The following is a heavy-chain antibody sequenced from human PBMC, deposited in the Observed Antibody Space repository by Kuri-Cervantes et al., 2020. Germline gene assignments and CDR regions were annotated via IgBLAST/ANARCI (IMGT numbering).Heavy chain of an antibody. CDR2: ISSSGSTI. CDR3: ARGSSSFWYYYYMDV. CDR1: GFTFSSYE. J-gene: IGHJ6*03. Sequence: GESLKISCAASGFTFSSYEMNWVRQAPGKGLEWVSYISSSGSTIYYADSVKGRFTISRDNAKNSLYLQMNSLRAEDTAVYYCARGSSSFWYYYYMDVWGKGTTVTGSS. D-gene: IGHD6-6*01. V-gene: IGHV3-48*03.